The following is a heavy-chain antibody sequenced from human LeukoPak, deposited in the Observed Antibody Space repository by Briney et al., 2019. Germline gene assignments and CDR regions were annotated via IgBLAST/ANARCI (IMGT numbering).Heavy chain of an antibody. V-gene: IGHV5-51*01. D-gene: IGHD2-15*01. CDR2: IYPDDSDT. J-gene: IGHJ4*02. CDR3: AGLPYCSGGSCSHFDC. Sequence: GESLKISSKGSGYRFTSYWIAWVRQMPGKGLEWMGIIYPDDSDTRYSPSFQGQVTMSADKSISTAYLQWSSLKASDTAMYYCAGLPYCSGGSCSHFDCWGQGTLVTVSS. CDR1: GYRFTSYW.